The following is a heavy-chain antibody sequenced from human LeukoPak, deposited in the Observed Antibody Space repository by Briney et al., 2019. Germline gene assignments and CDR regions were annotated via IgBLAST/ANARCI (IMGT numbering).Heavy chain of an antibody. CDR1: GFTFDDYA. Sequence: PGRSLRLSCAASGFTFDDYAMHWVRQAPGKGLEWVSGISWNSGSIGYADSVKGRFTISRDNAKNSLYLQMNSLRAEDTALYYCAKDISRVDTAQFDYWGQGTLVTVSS. D-gene: IGHD5-18*01. CDR3: AKDISRVDTAQFDY. V-gene: IGHV3-9*01. J-gene: IGHJ4*02. CDR2: ISWNSGSI.